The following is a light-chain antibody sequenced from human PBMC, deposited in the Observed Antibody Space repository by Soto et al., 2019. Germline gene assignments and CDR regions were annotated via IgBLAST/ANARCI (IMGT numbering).Light chain of an antibody. Sequence: QSALTQPASVSGSPGQSIAISCTGTSNDVGFYDLVSWYQQRPGTAPKLLIYGGSKRPSGVSNRFSGSKSGNTASLTISGLQDEDEADYYCSAYAGSSTLFVFGTGTKVTVL. J-gene: IGLJ1*01. V-gene: IGLV2-23*01. CDR2: GGS. CDR1: SNDVGFYDL. CDR3: SAYAGSSTLFV.